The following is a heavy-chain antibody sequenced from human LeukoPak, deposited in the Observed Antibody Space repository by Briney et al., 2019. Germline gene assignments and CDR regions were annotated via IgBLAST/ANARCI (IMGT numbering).Heavy chain of an antibody. D-gene: IGHD4-17*01. J-gene: IGHJ3*02. CDR2: IIPILGIA. Sequence: ASVKVSCKASGGTFSSYAISWVRQAPGQGLEWMGRIIPILGIANYAQKFQGRVTITADKSTSTAYMELSSLRSEDTAVYYCARTTVTTSPAFDIWGQGTMVTVSS. CDR3: ARTTVTTSPAFDI. V-gene: IGHV1-69*04. CDR1: GGTFSSYA.